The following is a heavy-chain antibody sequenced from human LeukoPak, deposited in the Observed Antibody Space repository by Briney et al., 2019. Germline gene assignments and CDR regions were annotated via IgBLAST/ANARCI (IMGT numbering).Heavy chain of an antibody. J-gene: IGHJ4*02. CDR3: AQGRVGYDRYSADN. CDR2: IIPIFGTA. CDR1: GGTFSGYA. D-gene: IGHD5-12*01. V-gene: IGHV1-69*13. Sequence: SVKVSCKASGGTFSGYAISWVRQAPGQGLEWMGGIIPIFGTANYAQKFQGRVTITADESTSTAYMELSSLRSEDTAVYYCAQGRVGYDRYSADNWGQGTLVTVSS.